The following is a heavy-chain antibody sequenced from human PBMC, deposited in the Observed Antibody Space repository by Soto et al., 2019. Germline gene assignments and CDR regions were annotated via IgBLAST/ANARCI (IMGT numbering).Heavy chain of an antibody. CDR2: FDPEDGET. V-gene: IGHV1-24*01. Sequence: ASVKVSCKVSGYTLTELSMHWVRQAPGKGLEWMGGFDPEDGETIYAQKFQGRVTMTEDTSTDTAYMELSSLRSEDTAVYYCATVQITLRQGSSGYYRAFDIWGQGTMVTVSS. J-gene: IGHJ3*02. CDR3: ATVQITLRQGSSGYYRAFDI. D-gene: IGHD3-22*01. CDR1: GYTLTELS.